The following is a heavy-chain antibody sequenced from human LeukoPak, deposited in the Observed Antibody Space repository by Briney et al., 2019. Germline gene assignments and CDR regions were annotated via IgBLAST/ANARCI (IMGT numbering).Heavy chain of an antibody. Sequence: ETLSLTCTVSGGSISSYYWSWIRQPPGKGLEWIGYIYHSGSSNYNPSLKSRVTISVDTSKKQFSLKLSSVTAADTAVYYCARASMGYSSSWYFVYWGQGTLVTVSS. CDR1: GGSISSYY. D-gene: IGHD6-13*01. CDR2: IYHSGSS. J-gene: IGHJ4*02. CDR3: ARASMGYSSSWYFVY. V-gene: IGHV4-59*01.